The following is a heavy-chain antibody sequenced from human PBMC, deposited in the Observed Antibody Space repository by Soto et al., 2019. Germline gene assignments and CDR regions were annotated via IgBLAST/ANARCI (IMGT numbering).Heavy chain of an antibody. Sequence: GGSLRLCCAASGFTFSSYSMNWVRQAPGKGLEWVSYISSSSSTIYYADSVKGRFTISRDNAKNSLYLQMNSLRAEDTAVYYCARDIFPDPSGYDIPTTIEAAFDIWGQGTMVTVSS. CDR1: GFTFSSYS. D-gene: IGHD5-12*01. CDR3: ARDIFPDPSGYDIPTTIEAAFDI. V-gene: IGHV3-48*01. CDR2: ISSSSSTI. J-gene: IGHJ3*02.